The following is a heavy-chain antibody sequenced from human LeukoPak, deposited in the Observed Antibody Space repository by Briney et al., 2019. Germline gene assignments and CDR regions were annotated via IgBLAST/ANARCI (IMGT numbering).Heavy chain of an antibody. Sequence: PGGSLRLSCAASGFTFSGYAMSWVRQAPGKGLEWVSAISGSGGSTYYADSVKGRFTISRDNSKNTLYLQMNSLRAEDTAVYYCAFPYDSSGYYLAPFDYWGQGTLVTVSS. V-gene: IGHV3-23*01. CDR1: GFTFSGYA. D-gene: IGHD3-22*01. CDR2: ISGSGGST. CDR3: AFPYDSSGYYLAPFDY. J-gene: IGHJ4*02.